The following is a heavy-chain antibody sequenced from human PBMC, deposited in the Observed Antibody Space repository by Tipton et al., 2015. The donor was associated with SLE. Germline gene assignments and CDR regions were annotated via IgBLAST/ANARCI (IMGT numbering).Heavy chain of an antibody. CDR1: GFTFSSYS. Sequence: SLRLSCAASGFTFSSYSMNWVRQAPGKGLEWVSSISSSSSYIFYADSVKGRFTISRDNAKNSLYLQMNSLRAEDTAVYYCARGAYYYDSSGYPFDYWAREPWSPSPQ. V-gene: IGHV3-21*03. CDR2: ISSSSSYI. CDR3: ARGAYYYDSSGYPFDY. J-gene: IGHJ4*02. D-gene: IGHD3-22*01.